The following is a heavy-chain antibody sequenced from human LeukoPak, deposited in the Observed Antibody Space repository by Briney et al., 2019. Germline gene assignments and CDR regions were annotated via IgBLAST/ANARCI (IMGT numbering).Heavy chain of an antibody. CDR2: IWYDGSNK. D-gene: IGHD4-17*01. Sequence: PGGSLRLSCAASGFTFGSYGMHWVRQAPGKGLEWVAIIWYDGSNKCYTDSVKGRFTISRDNSKNTLYLQMNSLRVEDTAVYYCARAVYGVQACFDFWGQGTLVTVSS. CDR1: GFTFGSYG. V-gene: IGHV3-33*01. J-gene: IGHJ4*02. CDR3: ARAVYGVQACFDF.